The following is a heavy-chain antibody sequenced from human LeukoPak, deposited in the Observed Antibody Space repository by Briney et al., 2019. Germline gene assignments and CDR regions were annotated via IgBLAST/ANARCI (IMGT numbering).Heavy chain of an antibody. Sequence: GGSLRLSCAASGFTVSSIHMVWVRQAPGKGLEWVSVTYTRGNSYYADSVKGRFIISRDISKNTLYLQMNSLRAEDTAVYYCARDRRYYDSSGYYYYYGMDVWGQGTTVTVSS. CDR2: TYTRGNS. CDR1: GFTVSSIH. CDR3: ARDRRYYDSSGYYYYYGMDV. D-gene: IGHD3-22*01. J-gene: IGHJ6*02. V-gene: IGHV3-53*01.